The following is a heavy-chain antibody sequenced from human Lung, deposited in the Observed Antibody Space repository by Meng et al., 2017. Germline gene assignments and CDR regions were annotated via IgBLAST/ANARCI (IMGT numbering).Heavy chain of an antibody. CDR2: INPNSGGT. D-gene: IGHD2-21*02. V-gene: IGHV1-2*06. CDR1: GYTFTGYY. CDR3: ASYCGGDCYSSIHY. J-gene: IGHJ4*02. Sequence: QLQLAQSGAEVKKPGASVKVSCKASGYTFTGYYMHWVRQAPVQGLEWKGRINPNSGGTNYAQKFQGRVTMTRDTSISTAYMELSRLRSDDTAVYYCASYCGGDCYSSIHYWGQGTLVTVSS.